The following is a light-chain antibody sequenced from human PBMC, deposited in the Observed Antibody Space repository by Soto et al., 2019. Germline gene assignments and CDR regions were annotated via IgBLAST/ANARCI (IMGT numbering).Light chain of an antibody. J-gene: IGKJ4*01. CDR1: QSVDSK. V-gene: IGKV3D-15*01. CDR2: DAS. Sequence: EIVMTQSPAPLSVFPGERGIFSCRASQSVDSKLAWYQQKLGQAPRLLIYDASTRATGIPARFSGSGSGTEFTLTISSLQSEDFAIYYCQQYYVWNTFGGGTKV. CDR3: QQYYVWNT.